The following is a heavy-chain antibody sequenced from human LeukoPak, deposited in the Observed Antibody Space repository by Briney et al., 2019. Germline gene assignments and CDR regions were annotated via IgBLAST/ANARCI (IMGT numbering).Heavy chain of an antibody. D-gene: IGHD6-13*01. Sequence: GRSLRLSCAASGFTFSSYAMHWVRQAPGKGLEWVAVISNDGNTKYYADSVKGRFTISRDNSKNTLYLQMNSLRVEDTALYYCAKPLRYSSSWYFDYWGQGTLVTVSS. CDR1: GFTFSSYA. J-gene: IGHJ4*02. CDR2: ISNDGNTK. CDR3: AKPLRYSSSWYFDY. V-gene: IGHV3-30*18.